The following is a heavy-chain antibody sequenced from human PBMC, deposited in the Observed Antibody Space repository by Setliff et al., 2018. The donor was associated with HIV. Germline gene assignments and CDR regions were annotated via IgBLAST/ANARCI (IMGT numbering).Heavy chain of an antibody. D-gene: IGHD3-3*01. Sequence: VSCKTSGYTFDIYYIHWVRQAPGQGLEWMGVIDPTGGRTTYAQKFEDRVTMTRDLSTSTVYMKLTRLKSEDVAIYYCARDGINYDFWSGQNASNWFDPWG. CDR1: GYTFDIYY. J-gene: IGHJ5*02. CDR2: IDPTGGRT. V-gene: IGHV1-46*02. CDR3: ARDGINYDFWSGQNASNWFDP.